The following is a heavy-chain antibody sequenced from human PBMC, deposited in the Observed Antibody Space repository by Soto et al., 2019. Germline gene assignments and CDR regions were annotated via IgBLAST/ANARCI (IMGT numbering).Heavy chain of an antibody. J-gene: IGHJ4*02. D-gene: IGHD2-8*02. CDR1: CGSFSGDY. CDR3: ARNKITGLFDY. CDR2: INHSGST. V-gene: IGHV4-34*01. Sequence: SETLSVTCAVYCGSFSGDYWTWIRQPPGTGLEWIGEINHSGSTNYNPSLKSRVTISVDTSKNQFSLKLTSVTAADTAVYYCARNKITGLFDYWGQGTLVTVSS.